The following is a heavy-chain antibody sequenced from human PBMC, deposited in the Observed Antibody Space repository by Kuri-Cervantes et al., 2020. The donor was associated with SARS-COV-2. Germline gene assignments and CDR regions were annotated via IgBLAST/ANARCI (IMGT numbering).Heavy chain of an antibody. Sequence: GGSLRLSCAASGFSFSTNVMAWVRQAPGKGLEWVSTMSGSGASTHYADSVKGRFTISRDNSKNMLYLQMYSLRAEDTAVYYCAKTSSYNYYFAYWGQGSLVTVSS. V-gene: IGHV3-23*01. J-gene: IGHJ4*02. CDR1: GFSFSTNV. D-gene: IGHD5-24*01. CDR2: MSGSGAST. CDR3: AKTSSYNYYFAY.